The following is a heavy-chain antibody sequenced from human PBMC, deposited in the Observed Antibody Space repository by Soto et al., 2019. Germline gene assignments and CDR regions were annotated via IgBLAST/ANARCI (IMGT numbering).Heavy chain of an antibody. CDR2: IYPGDSDT. J-gene: IGHJ6*02. CDR1: GYSFTSYW. V-gene: IGHV5-51*01. D-gene: IGHD6-6*01. CDR3: ARESSSPGRGLYYYYGMDV. Sequence: LKISCKGSGYSFTSYWIGWVRQMPGKGLEWMGIIYPGDSDTRYSPSFQGQVTISADKSISTAYLQWSSLKASDTAMYYCARESSSPGRGLYYYYGMDVWGQGTTVTVSS.